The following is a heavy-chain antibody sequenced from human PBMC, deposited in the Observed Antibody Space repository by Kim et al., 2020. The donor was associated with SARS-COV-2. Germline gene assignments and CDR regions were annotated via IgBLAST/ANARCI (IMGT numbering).Heavy chain of an antibody. Sequence: GGSLRLSCAASGFTFSSYAMSWVRQAPGKGLEWVSAISGSGGSTYYADSVKGRFTISRDNSKNTLYLQMNSLRAEDTAVYYCAKAPSITMIVVVPYFDYWGQGTLVTVSS. J-gene: IGHJ4*02. D-gene: IGHD3-22*01. CDR3: AKAPSITMIVVVPYFDY. CDR2: ISGSGGST. CDR1: GFTFSSYA. V-gene: IGHV3-23*01.